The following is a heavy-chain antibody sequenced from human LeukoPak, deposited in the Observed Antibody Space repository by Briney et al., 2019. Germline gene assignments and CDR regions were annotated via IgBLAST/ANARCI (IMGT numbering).Heavy chain of an antibody. CDR1: GFTFSSYS. Sequence: PGGSLRLSCAASGFTFSSYSMNWVRQAPGKGLEWVSSISSSSSYIYYADSVKGRFTISRDNAKNSLYLQMNSLRAEDTAVYYCARGALLWFGELHNFDYWGQGTLVTVSS. D-gene: IGHD3-10*01. J-gene: IGHJ4*02. V-gene: IGHV3-21*01. CDR2: ISSSSSYI. CDR3: ARGALLWFGELHNFDY.